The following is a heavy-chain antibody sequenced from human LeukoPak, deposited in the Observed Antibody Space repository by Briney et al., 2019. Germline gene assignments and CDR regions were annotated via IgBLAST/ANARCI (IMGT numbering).Heavy chain of an antibody. J-gene: IGHJ6*02. CDR3: ACVYYDSSGSNYYYYYGMDV. Sequence: SVKVSCKASGGTFSSYAISWVRQAPGQGLEWMGRIIPILGIANYAQKFQGRVTITADKSTSTAYMELSSLRPEDTAVYYCACVYYDSSGSNYYYYYGMDVWGQGTTVTVSS. CDR2: IIPILGIA. D-gene: IGHD3-22*01. CDR1: GGTFSSYA. V-gene: IGHV1-69*04.